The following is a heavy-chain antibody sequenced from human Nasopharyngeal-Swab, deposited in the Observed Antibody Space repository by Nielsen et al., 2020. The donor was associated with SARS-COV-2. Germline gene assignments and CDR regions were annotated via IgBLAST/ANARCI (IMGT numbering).Heavy chain of an antibody. J-gene: IGHJ4*02. V-gene: IGHV3-43D*03. CDR2: ISWDGGTT. CDR1: GFTFDNYA. Sequence: GESLKISCAASGFTFDNYAMHWVRQAPGKGLEWVSLISWDGGTTYYVDSVKGRFTISRDNSKNSLYLQMNSLRVEDTALYYCAKDRSGRQYGAADYWGQGTLVTVSS. D-gene: IGHD1-26*01. CDR3: AKDRSGRQYGAADY.